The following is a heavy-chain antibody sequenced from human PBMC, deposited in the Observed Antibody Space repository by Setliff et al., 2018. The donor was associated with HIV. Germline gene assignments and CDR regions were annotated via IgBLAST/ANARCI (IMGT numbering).Heavy chain of an antibody. J-gene: IGHJ5*02. V-gene: IGHV1-69*13. CDR1: GGTFSNYG. D-gene: IGHD6-13*01. CDR2: IIPIFGTA. CDR3: ARDQPTVYYASWYDSGEYNWFDP. Sequence: SVKVSCKAYGGTFSNYGISWVRQAPGQGLAWMGGIIPIFGTANYAQKFQGRVTITADASTSTAYMELSSLSSEDTAVYYCARDQPTVYYASWYDSGEYNWFDPWGQGTLVTVSS.